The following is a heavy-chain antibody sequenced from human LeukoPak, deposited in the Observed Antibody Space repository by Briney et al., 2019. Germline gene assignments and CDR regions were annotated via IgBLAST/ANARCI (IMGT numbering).Heavy chain of an antibody. CDR2: ICGSGGST. Sequence: GGSLRLSCAASGFTFSSYAMSWVRQAQGKGLEWVSAICGSGGSTYYAESAKGGFTISRDNSKNTLYLQMNNLRAEETAVYYCADFGDLVLGIDYWGQGTLVTVSS. D-gene: IGHD3-10*01. J-gene: IGHJ4*02. CDR3: ADFGDLVLGIDY. CDR1: GFTFSSYA. V-gene: IGHV3-23*01.